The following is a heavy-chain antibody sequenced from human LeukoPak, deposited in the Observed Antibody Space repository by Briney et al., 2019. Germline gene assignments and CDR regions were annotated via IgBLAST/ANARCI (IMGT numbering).Heavy chain of an antibody. CDR2: INTNTGNP. Sequence: GASVKVSCKASGHTFTSYAMNWVRQAPGQGLEWMGWINTNTGNPTYAQGFTGRFVFSLDTSVSTAYLQISSLKAEDTAVYYCARGSRTYTTTLGPYWGQGTLVTVSS. CDR3: ARGSRTYTTTLGPY. V-gene: IGHV7-4-1*02. CDR1: GHTFTSYA. J-gene: IGHJ4*02. D-gene: IGHD1-1*01.